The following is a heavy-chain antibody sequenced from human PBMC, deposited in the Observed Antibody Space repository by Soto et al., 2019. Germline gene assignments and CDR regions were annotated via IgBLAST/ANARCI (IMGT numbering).Heavy chain of an antibody. Sequence: GGSLRLSCAASGFTFSNAWMSWVRQAPGKGLEWVGRIKSKTDGGTTDYAAPVKGRFTISRDDSKNTLYLQMNSLKTEDTAVYYCTTDSPFVVVELWSHSWGQGTLVTVSS. CDR1: GFTFSNAW. CDR2: IKSKTDGGTT. CDR3: TTDSPFVVVELWSHS. J-gene: IGHJ4*02. V-gene: IGHV3-15*01. D-gene: IGHD2-15*01.